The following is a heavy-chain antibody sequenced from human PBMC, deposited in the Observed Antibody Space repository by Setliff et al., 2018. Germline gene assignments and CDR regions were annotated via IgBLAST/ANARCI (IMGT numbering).Heavy chain of an antibody. V-gene: IGHV3-15*07. J-gene: IGHJ3*02. D-gene: IGHD3-16*01. CDR1: GFTFSNVW. CDR3: TTDPSPTFGGVIGAAFDI. Sequence: GGSLRLSCAASGFTFSNVWMNWVRQAPGKGLEWVGRIKGKTDGLTTDYAAPVKGRFTISRDDSKNTLYLQMNSLKTEDTAVYYCTTDPSPTFGGVIGAAFDIWGQGTMVTVSS. CDR2: IKGKTDGLTT.